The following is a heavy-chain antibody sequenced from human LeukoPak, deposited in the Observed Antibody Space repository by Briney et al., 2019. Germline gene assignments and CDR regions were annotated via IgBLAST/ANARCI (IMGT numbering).Heavy chain of an antibody. CDR1: GGPISSYY. Sequence: SETLSLTCTVSGGPISSYYWSWIRQPAGKGLEWIGRIYTSGSTNYNPSLKSRVTMSVDTSKNQFSLKLSSVTAADTAVYYCARTGDSSGYFDYWGQGTLVTVSS. CDR2: IYTSGST. J-gene: IGHJ4*02. V-gene: IGHV4-4*07. CDR3: ARTGDSSGYFDY. D-gene: IGHD3-22*01.